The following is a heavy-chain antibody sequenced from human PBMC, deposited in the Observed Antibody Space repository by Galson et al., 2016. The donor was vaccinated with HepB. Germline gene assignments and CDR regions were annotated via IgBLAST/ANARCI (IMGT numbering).Heavy chain of an antibody. D-gene: IGHD2-15*01. CDR2: IIPMFGTV. Sequence: SVKVSCKASADTLKNYIVNWVRQAPGQGLEWVGGIIPMFGTVNSARRFQGRVTISADESTRTVYLDLSRLTYGDTAVYYCARASPSRILDVWGQGTTVTVSS. CDR1: ADTLKNYI. V-gene: IGHV1-69*13. CDR3: ARASPSRILDV. J-gene: IGHJ6*02.